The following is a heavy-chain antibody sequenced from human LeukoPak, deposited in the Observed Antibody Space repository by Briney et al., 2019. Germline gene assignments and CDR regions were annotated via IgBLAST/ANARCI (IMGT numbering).Heavy chain of an antibody. Sequence: PGGSLRLSCAASGFTVSSNYMSWVRQAPGKGLEWVANIKQDGSEKYYVDSVKGRFTISRDNAKNSLFLQMNSLRAEDTAVYYCARDSSSGYYPSRLFDYWGQGTLVTVSS. CDR3: ARDSSSGYYPSRLFDY. CDR1: GFTVSSNY. V-gene: IGHV3-7*05. D-gene: IGHD3-22*01. CDR2: IKQDGSEK. J-gene: IGHJ4*02.